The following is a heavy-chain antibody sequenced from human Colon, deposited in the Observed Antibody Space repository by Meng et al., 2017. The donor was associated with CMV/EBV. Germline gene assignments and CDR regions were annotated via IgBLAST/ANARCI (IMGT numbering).Heavy chain of an antibody. CDR2: IIPSLGVA. V-gene: IGHV1-69*10. Sequence: SVTVSCKASGYTFMNYGISWVRQAPGQGLEWMGGIIPSLGVATYAQMLQGRVTIIAEKSTGTVYMELTSLTFDDTAIYYCARGRGDTSGYYLRGHFDSWGPGTLVTVSS. D-gene: IGHD3-22*01. CDR3: ARGRGDTSGYYLRGHFDS. J-gene: IGHJ4*02. CDR1: GYTFMNYG.